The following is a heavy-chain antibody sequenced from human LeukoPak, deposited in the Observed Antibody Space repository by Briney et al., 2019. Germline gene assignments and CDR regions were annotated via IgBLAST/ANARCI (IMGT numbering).Heavy chain of an antibody. V-gene: IGHV3-48*01. J-gene: IGHJ3*02. Sequence: PGGSLRLSCAASGFTFSSYRMNWVRQAPGKGLEWVSYISSSSSTIYYADSVKGRFTISRDIAKNSLYLQMNSLRAEDTAVYYCAREEAAAGTIFAFDIWGQGTMVTVSS. CDR1: GFTFSSYR. CDR3: AREEAAAGTIFAFDI. CDR2: ISSSSSTI. D-gene: IGHD6-13*01.